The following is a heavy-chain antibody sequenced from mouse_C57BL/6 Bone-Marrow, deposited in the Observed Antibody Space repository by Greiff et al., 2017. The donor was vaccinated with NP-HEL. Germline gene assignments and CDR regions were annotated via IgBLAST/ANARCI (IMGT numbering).Heavy chain of an antibody. J-gene: IGHJ2*01. Sequence: DVHLVESGGGLVKPGGSLKLSCAASGFTFSSYTMTWVRQTPEKRLEWVATISGGGGNTYYPDSVKGRFTISRDNAKNTLYLQMSSLRSEDTALYYCARQYYGSRGYFDYWGQGTTLTVSS. CDR3: ARQYYGSRGYFDY. CDR2: ISGGGGNT. CDR1: GFTFSSYT. V-gene: IGHV5-9*01. D-gene: IGHD1-1*01.